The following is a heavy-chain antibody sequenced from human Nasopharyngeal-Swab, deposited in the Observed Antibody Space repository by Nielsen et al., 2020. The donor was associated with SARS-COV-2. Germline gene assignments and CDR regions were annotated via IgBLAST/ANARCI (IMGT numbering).Heavy chain of an antibody. CDR2: IFWDGDK. D-gene: IGHD5-12*01. CDR3: ARVDVSGFYYYGLDV. J-gene: IGHJ6*02. Sequence: WIRQPPGKTLEWLAVIFWDGDKWYSPSLEGRLTITKDTTKNQVVLRMTNVDPVDTGTYYCARVDVSGFYYYGLDVWGQGTTVTVSS. V-gene: IGHV2-5*02.